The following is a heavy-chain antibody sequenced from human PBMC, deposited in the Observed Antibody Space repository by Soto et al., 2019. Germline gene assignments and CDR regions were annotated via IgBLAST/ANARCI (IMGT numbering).Heavy chain of an antibody. CDR3: ARALMGSFDAFDI. D-gene: IGHD3-16*01. CDR2: IFHSGAT. V-gene: IGHV4-59*01. Sequence: QVQLQESGPGLVKPSETLSLTCSVSGGSISTYYWSWIRQAPGKRLEWLGYIFHSGATNYNPSLESRVTISVDTSKSQLSLRLTSVPAADTGVYYCARALMGSFDAFDIWGQGTTVTVSS. J-gene: IGHJ3*02. CDR1: GGSISTYY.